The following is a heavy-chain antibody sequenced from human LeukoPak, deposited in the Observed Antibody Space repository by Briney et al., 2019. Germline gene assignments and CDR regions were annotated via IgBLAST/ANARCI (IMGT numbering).Heavy chain of an antibody. D-gene: IGHD3-22*01. Sequence: GGSLRLSCLASGFTFSDYDMNWVRQAPMKGLEWVSAIRGNGDTTYYADSVKGRFAISRDNSKNTLYLQMNSLRAEDTAVYYCANVWSKYYDSSDTDDWGQGTLVTVSS. J-gene: IGHJ4*02. CDR2: IRGNGDTT. V-gene: IGHV3-23*01. CDR3: ANVWSKYYDSSDTDD. CDR1: GFTFSDYD.